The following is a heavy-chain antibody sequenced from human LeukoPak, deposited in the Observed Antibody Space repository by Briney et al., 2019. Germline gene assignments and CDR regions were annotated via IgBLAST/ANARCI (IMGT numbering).Heavy chain of an antibody. CDR3: ARVLSPYSSSYGY. Sequence: GGSLSLSCAASGFTFSSYSMNGVRQAPGKGREWVSSISSSSSDIYYADSVKGRFTISRDNAKNSLYLQMNSLRAEDTAVYYCARVLSPYSSSYGYWGQGTLVTVSS. D-gene: IGHD6-6*01. CDR2: ISSSSSDI. V-gene: IGHV3-21*01. CDR1: GFTFSSYS. J-gene: IGHJ4*02.